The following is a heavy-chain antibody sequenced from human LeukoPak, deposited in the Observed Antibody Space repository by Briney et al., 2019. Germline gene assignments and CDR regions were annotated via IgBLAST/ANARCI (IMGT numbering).Heavy chain of an antibody. V-gene: IGHV4-39*01. CDR1: GGSISSSSAY. D-gene: IGHD5-18*01. Sequence: WETLSLTCTVSGGSISSSSAYWGWIRQPPGKGLEWIGQIYYSKNTDYNPSLKSRVTISADTSKNQFSLTLGSVSATDTAVYYCVSPRGFSYGYFDYWGQGTLVTVSS. CDR3: VSPRGFSYGYFDY. CDR2: IYYSKNT. J-gene: IGHJ4*02.